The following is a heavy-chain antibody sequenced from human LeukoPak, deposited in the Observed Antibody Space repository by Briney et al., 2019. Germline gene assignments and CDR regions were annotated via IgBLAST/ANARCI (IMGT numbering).Heavy chain of an antibody. CDR2: IIPIFGTA. V-gene: IGHV1-69*01. Sequence: KISCKGSGYSFTSYWIGWVRQAPGQGLEWMGGIIPIFGTANYAQKFQGRVTITADESTSTAYMELSSLRSEDTAVYYCTRALSPPYYYDSSGHPPFDYWGQGTLVTVSS. CDR3: TRALSPPYYYDSSGHPPFDY. J-gene: IGHJ4*02. CDR1: GYSFTSYW. D-gene: IGHD3-22*01.